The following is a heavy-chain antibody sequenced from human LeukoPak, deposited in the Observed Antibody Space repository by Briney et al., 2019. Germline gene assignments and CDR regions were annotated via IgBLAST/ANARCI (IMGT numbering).Heavy chain of an antibody. CDR1: GYTFTSYD. V-gene: IGHV1-8*01. CDR3: ARGVGTRYYYYYMDV. J-gene: IGHJ6*03. Sequence: ASVKFSCKASGYTFTSYDINWVRQATGQGLEWMGWMNPNSGNTGYAQKFQGRVTMTRNTSISTAYMELSSLRSEDTAVYYCARGVGTRYYYYYMDVWGKGTTVTISS. CDR2: MNPNSGNT. D-gene: IGHD1-1*01.